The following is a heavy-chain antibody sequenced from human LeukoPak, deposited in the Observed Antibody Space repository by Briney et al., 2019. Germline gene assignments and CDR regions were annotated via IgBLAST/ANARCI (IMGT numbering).Heavy chain of an antibody. D-gene: IGHD3-22*01. CDR2: NYYSGST. CDR3: AREEGFGYYDSSGPDY. J-gene: IGHJ4*02. Sequence: PSETLSLTCTVSGGSISSYYWSWIRQPPGKGLEWIGYNYYSGSTNYNPSLKSRVTISVDTSKNQFPLKLSSVTAADTAVYYCAREEGFGYYDSSGPDYWGQGTLVTVSS. CDR1: GGSISSYY. V-gene: IGHV4-59*12.